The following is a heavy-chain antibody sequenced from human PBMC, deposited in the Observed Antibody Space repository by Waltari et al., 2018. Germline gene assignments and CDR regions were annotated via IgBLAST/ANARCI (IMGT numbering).Heavy chain of an antibody. CDR2: ISGDGSVT. D-gene: IGHD2-2*01. CDR1: GFTLTRYW. Sequence: EVQLVESGGGLVQPGGSLRLSCAASGFTLTRYWMHWVRQAPGKGLVWVSGISGDGSVTTYADSVKGRFTVSRDNARNAMYMEMNSLRGEDTAVYYCALRYCTTTSCYGGGFDPWGQGTLVTVSS. V-gene: IGHV3-74*01. CDR3: ALRYCTTTSCYGGGFDP. J-gene: IGHJ5*02.